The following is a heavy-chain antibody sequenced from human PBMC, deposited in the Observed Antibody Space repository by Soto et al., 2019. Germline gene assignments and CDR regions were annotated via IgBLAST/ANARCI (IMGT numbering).Heavy chain of an antibody. CDR2: MNPNSGNT. CDR1: GYTFTSYD. J-gene: IGHJ4*02. CDR3: ARSLTDFWSGYEGPTDY. V-gene: IGHV1-8*01. Sequence: ASVKVSCKASGYTFTSYDINWVRQATGQGLEWMGWMNPNSGNTGYAQKFQGRATMTRNTSISTAYMELSSLRSEDTAVYYCARSLTDFWSGYEGPTDYWGQGTLVTVSS. D-gene: IGHD3-3*01.